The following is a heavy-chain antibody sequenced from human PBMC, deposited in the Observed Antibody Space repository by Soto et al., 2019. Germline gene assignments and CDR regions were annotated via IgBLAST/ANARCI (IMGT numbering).Heavy chain of an antibody. CDR3: AGDPRFDTWYFDY. Sequence: QVQLVESGGGVVQPGRSLRLSCAASGFSVNTHVIHWIRQAPGKGLEWVAVLWYDGSREYYADSVKGRFTISRDNSKNMMYLQMDNLRVEDTAVYYCAGDPRFDTWYFDYWGQGTLATVSS. J-gene: IGHJ4*02. D-gene: IGHD2-2*02. V-gene: IGHV3-33*01. CDR1: GFSVNTHV. CDR2: LWYDGSRE.